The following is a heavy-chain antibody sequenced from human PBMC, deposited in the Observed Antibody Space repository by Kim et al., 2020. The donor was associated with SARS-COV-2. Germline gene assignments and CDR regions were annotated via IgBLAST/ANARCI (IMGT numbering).Heavy chain of an antibody. V-gene: IGHV3-23*01. J-gene: IGHJ4*02. CDR2: VTGNGIDT. CDR1: GFTFNTHA. D-gene: IGHD2-15*01. CDR3: ARGTLGSCSGHSCYPIDY. Sequence: GGSLRLSCTASGFTFNTHAMKWVRQTPGKGLEWVSIVTGNGIDTYYPDSVKGRFTTSRDNSKNTVYLQMNSLRAEDTAVYYCARGTLGSCSGHSCYPIDYWGQGTLVTVSS.